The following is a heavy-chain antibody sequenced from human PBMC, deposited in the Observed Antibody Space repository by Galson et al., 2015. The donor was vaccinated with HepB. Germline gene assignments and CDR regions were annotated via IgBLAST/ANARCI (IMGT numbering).Heavy chain of an antibody. D-gene: IGHD2-21*01. Sequence: SLRLSCATSGFTFDDYAVHWVRQAPGMGLEWVSGISWNSGSIGYADSVKGRFTISRDNAKNSLYLQMNSLRAEDTALYYCAKEAHTALDYWGQGSLVTVSS. CDR3: AKEAHTALDY. CDR1: GFTFDDYA. V-gene: IGHV3-9*01. CDR2: ISWNSGSI. J-gene: IGHJ4*02.